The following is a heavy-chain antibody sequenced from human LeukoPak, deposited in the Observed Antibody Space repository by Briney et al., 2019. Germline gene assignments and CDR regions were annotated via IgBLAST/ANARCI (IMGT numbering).Heavy chain of an antibody. Sequence: GSLRLSCAASGFTFSSYAMSWVRQPPGKGLEWIGEIYHSGSTNYNPSLKSRVTISVDKSKNQFSLKLSSVTAADTAVYYCARDVMGWFGELDYWGQGTLVTVSS. V-gene: IGHV4-4*02. D-gene: IGHD3-10*01. CDR1: GFTFSSYAM. CDR2: IYHSGST. J-gene: IGHJ4*02. CDR3: ARDVMGWFGELDY.